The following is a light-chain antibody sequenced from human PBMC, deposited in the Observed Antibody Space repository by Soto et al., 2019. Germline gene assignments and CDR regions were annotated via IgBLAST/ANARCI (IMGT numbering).Light chain of an antibody. Sequence: LAPPPPPARAPGQSVTLSRPGNPSEIGGYNYVSWYQQHPGKAPKLMIYEVSKRPSEVPDRFSGSKSGNTASLTVSGLQAEDEADYYCNSYAGSNKLYVFGTGTKVTVL. CDR2: EVS. CDR3: NSYAGSNKLYV. V-gene: IGLV2-8*01. J-gene: IGLJ1*01. CDR1: PSEIGGYNY.